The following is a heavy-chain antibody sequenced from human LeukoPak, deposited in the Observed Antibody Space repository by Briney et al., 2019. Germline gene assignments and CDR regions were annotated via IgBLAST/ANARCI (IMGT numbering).Heavy chain of an antibody. D-gene: IGHD1-26*01. CDR2: IRSSGGTT. J-gene: IGHJ6*03. CDR3: ARDNESGSYGYYYYYMDV. Sequence: GGSLRLSCAASGFTFSSYAMSWVRQAPGKGLEWVSYIRSSGGTTYYADSVKGRFTISRDNTKNPLYLQMNSLRAEDTAVYYCARDNESGSYGYYYYYMDVWGKGTTVTISS. CDR1: GFTFSSYA. V-gene: IGHV3-48*03.